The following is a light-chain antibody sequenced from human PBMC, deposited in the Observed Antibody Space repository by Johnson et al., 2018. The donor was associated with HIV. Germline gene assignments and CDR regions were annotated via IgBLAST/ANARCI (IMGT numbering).Light chain of an antibody. CDR2: ETD. V-gene: IGLV1-51*02. Sequence: QPVLTQPPSVSAAPGQKVTISCSGSSSNIGNNYVSWYQQLPGTAPKLLIFETDKRPSGIPDRFSGSKSGKSATLAMPGLQAGDEDVYYCETWDSSLIAFYYGFGTGTKVTVL. CDR3: ETWDSSLIAFYYG. CDR1: SSNIGNNY. J-gene: IGLJ1*01.